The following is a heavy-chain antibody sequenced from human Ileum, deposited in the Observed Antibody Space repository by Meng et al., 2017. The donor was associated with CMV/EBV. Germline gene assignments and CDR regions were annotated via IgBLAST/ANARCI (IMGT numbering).Heavy chain of an antibody. V-gene: IGHV7-4-1*02. J-gene: IGHJ4*02. D-gene: IGHD5-18*01. CDR2: IDTRTGNP. CDR1: GYSFRSYG. CDR3: TRGAGAHTAKYDF. Sequence: KTYGYSFRSYGINWVREAPGQRLEWMGWIDTRTGNPAYAPDFTGRFVFSMDTSVSTAYLEISSLRAEDTAVYYCTRGAGAHTAKYDFWGRGTLVTVSS.